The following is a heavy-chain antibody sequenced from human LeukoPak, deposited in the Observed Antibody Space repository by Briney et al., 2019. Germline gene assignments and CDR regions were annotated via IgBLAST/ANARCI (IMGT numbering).Heavy chain of an antibody. D-gene: IGHD5-18*01. CDR3: ASAPRRGWYSYGFSCDY. V-gene: IGHV4-38-2*01. CDR1: GYSISSGYY. Sequence: SETLSLTCAVSGYSISSGYYWGGIRQPPGKGLEWIGSIYHSGSTYYNPSLKSRVTISVDTSKNQFSLKLSSVTAADTAVYYCASAPRRGWYSYGFSCDYWGQGTLVTVSS. CDR2: IYHSGST. J-gene: IGHJ4*02.